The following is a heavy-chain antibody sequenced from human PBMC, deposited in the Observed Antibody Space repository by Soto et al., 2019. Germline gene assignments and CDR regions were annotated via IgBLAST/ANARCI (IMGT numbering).Heavy chain of an antibody. CDR2: ISGSGGST. CDR3: ASLGLETYYFDY. CDR1: GFTFSSYA. Sequence: GGSLRLSCAASGFTFSSYAMSWVRQAPGKGLEWVSAISGSGGSTYYADSVKGRFTISRDNSKNTLNLKMNSLKDEDTAVYYCASLGLETYYFDYWGQGTLVTVSS. J-gene: IGHJ4*02. D-gene: IGHD3-16*01. V-gene: IGHV3-23*01.